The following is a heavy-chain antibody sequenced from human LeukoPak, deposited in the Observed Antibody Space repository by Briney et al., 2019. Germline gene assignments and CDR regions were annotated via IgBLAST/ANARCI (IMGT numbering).Heavy chain of an antibody. CDR1: GFTFSSYA. CDR2: ISYDGSNK. J-gene: IGHJ4*02. Sequence: GGSLRLSCAASGFTFSSYAMHWVRQAPGKGLERVAVISYDGSNKYYADSVKGRFTISRDDAKNSLYLQMNSLRGDDTAVYYCAGERGGYGFYWGQGTLVTVSS. D-gene: IGHD5-12*01. V-gene: IGHV3-30*14. CDR3: AGERGGYGFY.